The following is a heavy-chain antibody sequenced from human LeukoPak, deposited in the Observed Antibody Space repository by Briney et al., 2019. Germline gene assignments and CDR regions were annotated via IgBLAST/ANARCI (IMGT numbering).Heavy chain of an antibody. CDR1: GFTFSSYW. Sequence: PGGSLRLSCAASGFTFSSYWMHWVRQAPGKGLEWVAVISYDGSNKYYADSVKGRFTISRDNSKNTLYLQMNSLRAEDTAVYYCAKARSAELAVAGEYYFDYWGQGTLVTVSS. CDR2: ISYDGSNK. D-gene: IGHD6-19*01. CDR3: AKARSAELAVAGEYYFDY. V-gene: IGHV3-30*18. J-gene: IGHJ4*02.